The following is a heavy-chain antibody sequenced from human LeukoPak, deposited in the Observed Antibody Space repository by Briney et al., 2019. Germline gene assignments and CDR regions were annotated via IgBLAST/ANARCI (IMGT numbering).Heavy chain of an antibody. CDR2: IYYSGST. CDR1: GGSISSYY. J-gene: IGHJ5*02. V-gene: IGHV4-59*01. D-gene: IGHD2-2*01. CDR3: ATNAGYCSSTSCYSWFDP. Sequence: SETLSLTCTVSGGSISSYYWSWIRQPPGKGLEWIGYIYYSGSTNYNPSLKSRVTISVDTSKNQFSLKLSSVTAADTAVYHCATNAGYCSSTSCYSWFDPWGQGTLVTVSS.